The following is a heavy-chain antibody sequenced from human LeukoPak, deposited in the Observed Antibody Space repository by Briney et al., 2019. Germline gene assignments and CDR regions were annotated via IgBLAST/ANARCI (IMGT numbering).Heavy chain of an antibody. Sequence: ASVKVSCKASGGTFSSFAISWVRQAPGQGPEWMGIIYPGDSDIRYSPSFQGQVTLSVDKSISTAYLQWSSLKASDTAIYFCARADGDYGRIGFFDYWGQGTLVTVSS. CDR2: IYPGDSDI. CDR1: GGTFSSFA. CDR3: ARADGDYGRIGFFDY. D-gene: IGHD4-17*01. J-gene: IGHJ4*02. V-gene: IGHV5-51*01.